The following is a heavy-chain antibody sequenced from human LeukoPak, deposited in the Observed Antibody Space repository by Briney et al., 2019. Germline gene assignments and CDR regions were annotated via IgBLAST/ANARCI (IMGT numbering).Heavy chain of an antibody. CDR1: GFTFSDYY. CDR2: ISSSSRYR. V-gene: IGHV3-11*05. J-gene: IGHJ4*02. Sequence: GRSLRLSCAASGFTFSDYYMSWIRQAPGKGLEWVSYISSSSRYRNYADSVNGRFTISRDNAKNSLYLEMNSLRAEDTAVYYCARASHGYGVNGFYWGQGTLVIVSS. D-gene: IGHD4-23*01. CDR3: ARASHGYGVNGFY.